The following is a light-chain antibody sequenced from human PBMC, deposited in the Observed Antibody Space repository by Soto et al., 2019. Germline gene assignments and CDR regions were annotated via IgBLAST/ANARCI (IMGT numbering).Light chain of an antibody. J-gene: IGKJ2*01. CDR2: GAS. CDR3: QQYNNWPLYT. CDR1: QSVSSN. Sequence: EIVMTQSPATLSVSPGERATLSCRASQSVSSNLAWYQQKPGQAPRLLIYGASTRATGIPARFSGSGSGTEFTLTISGLQSEDFDVYYCQQYNNWPLYTFGQGTKLEIK. V-gene: IGKV3-15*01.